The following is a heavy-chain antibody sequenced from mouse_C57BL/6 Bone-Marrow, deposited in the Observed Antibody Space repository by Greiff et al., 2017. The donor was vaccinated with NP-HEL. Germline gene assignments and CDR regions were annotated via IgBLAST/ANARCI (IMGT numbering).Heavy chain of an antibody. CDR2: IYPGDGDT. CDR3: ARGELDDYDEFDY. Sequence: QVQLQQSGAELVKPGASVKISCKASGYAFSSYWMNWVKQRPGKGLEWIGQIYPGDGDTNYNGKFKGKATLTADKSSSTAYMQLSSLTSEDSAVYFGARGELDDYDEFDYWGQGTLVTVSA. J-gene: IGHJ3*01. CDR1: GYAFSSYW. V-gene: IGHV1-80*01. D-gene: IGHD2-4*01.